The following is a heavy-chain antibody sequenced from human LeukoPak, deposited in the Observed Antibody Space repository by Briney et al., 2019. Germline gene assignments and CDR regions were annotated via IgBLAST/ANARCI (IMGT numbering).Heavy chain of an antibody. Sequence: GGSLRLSCAASGFTFSNHGMHWVRQAPGKGLEWVAVIWYDGSNQYYADSVKGRFTISRDNSKNMVYLQMNSLRAEDTATYYCARRGDGKRFGYWGQGTLVTVSS. CDR1: GFTFSNHG. CDR2: IWYDGSNQ. D-gene: IGHD2-21*02. CDR3: ARRGDGKRFGY. J-gene: IGHJ4*02. V-gene: IGHV3-33*01.